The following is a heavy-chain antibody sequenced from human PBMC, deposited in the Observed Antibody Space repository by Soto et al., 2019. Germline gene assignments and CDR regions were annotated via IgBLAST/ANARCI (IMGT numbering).Heavy chain of an antibody. V-gene: IGHV1-3*01. J-gene: IGHJ4*02. CDR3: ARDLYYYDTGGWGY. D-gene: IGHD3-22*01. Sequence: GASVKVSCKASGYTFTSYAMHWVRQAPGQRLEWMGWINAGNGNTKYSQKFQGRVTITGDTSASTAYMQMSSLRDEDTAVYYCARDLYYYDTGGWGYWGQGALVTVSS. CDR2: INAGNGNT. CDR1: GYTFTSYA.